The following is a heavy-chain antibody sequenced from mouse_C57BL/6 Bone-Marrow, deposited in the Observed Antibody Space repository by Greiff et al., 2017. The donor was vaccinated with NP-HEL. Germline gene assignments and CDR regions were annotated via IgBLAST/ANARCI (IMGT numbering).Heavy chain of an antibody. J-gene: IGHJ2*01. CDR1: GFSFNTYA. Sequence: EVQRVESGGGLVQPKGSLKLSCAASGFSFNTYAMNWVRQAPGKGLEWVARIRSKSNNYATYYADSVKDRFTISRDDSESMLYLQMNNLKTEDTAMYYCVRNTKEYFDYWGQGTTLTVSS. D-gene: IGHD5-2*01. CDR2: IRSKSNNYAT. V-gene: IGHV10-1*01. CDR3: VRNTKEYFDY.